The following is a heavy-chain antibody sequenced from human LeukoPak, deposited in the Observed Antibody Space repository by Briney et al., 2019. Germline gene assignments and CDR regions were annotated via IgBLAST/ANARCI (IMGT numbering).Heavy chain of an antibody. CDR2: IWHDGLNK. Sequence: PGGSLRLSCAASGSSPNNYAMHWVRQAPGTGLEWVAVIWHDGLNKFYADFLKGRFTISRDFSKDTVYLQMSGLTVEDTAVYYCAKAGQRSYAEAFDSWGQGTLVTVSS. CDR3: AKAGQRSYAEAFDS. V-gene: IGHV3-33*06. D-gene: IGHD3-16*01. CDR1: GSSPNNYA. J-gene: IGHJ4*02.